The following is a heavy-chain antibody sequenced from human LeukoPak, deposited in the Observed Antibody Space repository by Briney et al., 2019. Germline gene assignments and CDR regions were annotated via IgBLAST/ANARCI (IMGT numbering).Heavy chain of an antibody. V-gene: IGHV4-39*01. Sequence: SQTLSLTCTVSGGSISSGSYYWSWIRQPPGKGLEWIGSIYYSGSTYYNPSLKSRVTISVDTSKNQFSLKLSSVTAADTAVYYCARHSKGAFDIWGQGTMVTVSS. CDR1: GGSISSGSYY. CDR3: ARHSKGAFDI. CDR2: IYYSGST. J-gene: IGHJ3*02.